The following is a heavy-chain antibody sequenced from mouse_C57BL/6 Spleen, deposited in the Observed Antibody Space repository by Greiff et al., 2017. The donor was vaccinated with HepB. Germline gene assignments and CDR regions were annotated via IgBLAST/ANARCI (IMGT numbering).Heavy chain of an antibody. V-gene: IGHV5-6*01. D-gene: IGHD1-1*01. CDR1: GFTFSSYG. CDR2: ISSGGSYT. CDR3: AKHNSYGSSQGYFDV. Sequence: EVQRVESGGDLVKPGGSLKLSCAASGFTFSSYGMSWVRQTPDKRLEWVATISSGGSYTYYPDSVKGRFTISRDNAKNTLYLQMSSLKSEDTAMYYCAKHNSYGSSQGYFDVWGTGTTVTVSS. J-gene: IGHJ1*03.